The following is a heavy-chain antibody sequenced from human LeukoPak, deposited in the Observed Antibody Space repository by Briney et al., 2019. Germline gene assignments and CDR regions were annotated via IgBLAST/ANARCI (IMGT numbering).Heavy chain of an antibody. D-gene: IGHD1-26*01. CDR1: GFTFTSSA. J-gene: IGHJ6*02. CDR2: IVVGSGNT. Sequence: SVKVSCKASGFTFTSSAMQWVRQARGQRLEWIGWIVVGSGNTNYAQKFQERVTITRDMSTSTAYMELSSLRSEDTAVYYCAAVYSGSYSWRYYYYGMDVRGRGTTVTVSS. V-gene: IGHV1-58*02. CDR3: AAVYSGSYSWRYYYYGMDV.